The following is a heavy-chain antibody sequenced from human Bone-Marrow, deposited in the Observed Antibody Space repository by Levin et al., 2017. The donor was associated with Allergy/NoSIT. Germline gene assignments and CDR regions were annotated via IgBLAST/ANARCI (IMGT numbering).Heavy chain of an antibody. CDR2: IYRTGNI. J-gene: IGHJ6*02. CDR1: GGSISNSNW. V-gene: IGHV4-4*02. Sequence: SETLSLTCAVSGGSISNSNWWSWVRQSPGKGLEWIGEIYRTGNINYNPSLQSRVTISVDKSKNQVSLKLSSVTAADTAMYYCARTPDFWYGMDVWGQGTTVTVSS. CDR3: ARTPDFWYGMDV.